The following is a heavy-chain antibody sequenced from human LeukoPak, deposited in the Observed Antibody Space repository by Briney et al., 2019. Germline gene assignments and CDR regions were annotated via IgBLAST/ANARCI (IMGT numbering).Heavy chain of an antibody. D-gene: IGHD5-12*01. V-gene: IGHV3-21*04. J-gene: IGHJ4*02. CDR3: AKDSPRVATDDY. CDR1: GFTFRDYT. Sequence: GGSLRLSCAASGFTFRDYTMNWVRQAPGKGLEWVSAINKGGTFIKYADSVKGRFVVSRDNAKNLLFLQMNSLRAEDTAVYYCAKDSPRVATDDYWGQGTLVTVSS. CDR2: INKGGTFI.